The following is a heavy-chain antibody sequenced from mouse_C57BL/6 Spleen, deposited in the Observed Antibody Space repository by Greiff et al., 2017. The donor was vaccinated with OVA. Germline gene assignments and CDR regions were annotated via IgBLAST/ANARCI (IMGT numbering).Heavy chain of an antibody. D-gene: IGHD1-1*01. CDR2: IYPRSGNT. CDR3: ARIITTVVATDFDV. J-gene: IGHJ1*03. V-gene: IGHV1-81*01. Sequence: VKLQESGAELARPGASVKLSCKASGYTFTSYGISWVKQRTGQGLEWIGEIYPRSGNTYYNEKFKGKATLTADKSSSTAYMELRSLTSEDSAVYFCARIITTVVATDFDVWGTGTTVTVSS. CDR1: GYTFTSYG.